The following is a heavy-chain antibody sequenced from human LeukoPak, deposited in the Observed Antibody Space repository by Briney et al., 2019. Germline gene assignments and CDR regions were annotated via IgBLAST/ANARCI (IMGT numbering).Heavy chain of an antibody. Sequence: GGSLSLSCAASGFSVSSNYMSWVRQAPGKGLEWVSLIYSGGSTYYADSVKGRFTISRDNSKNTLYLQMNSLRAEDTAVYYCARDTAMALLSFWGQGTLVTVSS. CDR2: IYSGGST. V-gene: IGHV3-53*01. CDR1: GFSVSSNY. D-gene: IGHD5-24*01. J-gene: IGHJ1*01. CDR3: ARDTAMALLSF.